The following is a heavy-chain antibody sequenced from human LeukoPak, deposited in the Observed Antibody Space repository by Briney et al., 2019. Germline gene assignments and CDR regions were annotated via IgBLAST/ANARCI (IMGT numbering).Heavy chain of an antibody. D-gene: IGHD5-12*01. Sequence: GRSLRLSCAASGLTFSSYAMHGVRQAPGKGLEWVAVISYDGSNKYYADSVKGRFTISRDNSKNTLYLQMNSLRAEDTAVYYCATTSGYDYSLDFDYWGQGTLVTVSS. CDR3: ATTSGYDYSLDFDY. V-gene: IGHV3-30*04. CDR1: GLTFSSYA. J-gene: IGHJ4*02. CDR2: ISYDGSNK.